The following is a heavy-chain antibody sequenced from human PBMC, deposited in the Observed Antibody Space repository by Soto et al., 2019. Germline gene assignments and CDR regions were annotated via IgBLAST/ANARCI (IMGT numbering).Heavy chain of an antibody. J-gene: IGHJ4*02. CDR2: IWYDGSNK. Sequence: GGSLRLSCAASGFTFSSYGMHWVRQAPGKGLEWVAVIWYDGSNKYYADSVKGRFTISRDNSKNTLYLQMNSLRAEDTAVYYCARESIASRNPGYWAQGTLVTVSS. D-gene: IGHD6-6*01. V-gene: IGHV3-33*01. CDR1: GFTFSSYG. CDR3: ARESIASRNPGY.